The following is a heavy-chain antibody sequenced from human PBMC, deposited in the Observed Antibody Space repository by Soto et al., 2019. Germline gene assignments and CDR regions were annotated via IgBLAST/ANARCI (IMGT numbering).Heavy chain of an antibody. V-gene: IGHV4-4*09. J-gene: IGHJ6*02. CDR1: GGSIRSYY. Sequence: SETLSLTCTVSGGSIRSYYWSWIRQPAGKGLEWIGYIFSSGTTYYNPSLKSRLTMSLDTSQNQFSLKLNSVTAADTAVYFCARVPSPFDFYYAMDVWGQGTTVTVSS. D-gene: IGHD3-16*01. CDR3: ARVPSPFDFYYAMDV. CDR2: IFSSGTT.